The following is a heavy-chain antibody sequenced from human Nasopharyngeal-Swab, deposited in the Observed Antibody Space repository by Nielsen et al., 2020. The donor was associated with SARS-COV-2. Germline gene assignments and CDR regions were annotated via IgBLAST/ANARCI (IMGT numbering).Heavy chain of an antibody. D-gene: IGHD3-3*01. CDR3: ARAELDFWSGYYTTLYWYFDL. CDR2: IYYSGST. Sequence: SETLSLTCTVSGGSISSYYWSWIRQPPGKGLEWIGYIYYSGSTNYNPSLKSRVTISVDTSKNQFPLKLSSVTAADTAVYYCARAELDFWSGYYTTLYWYFDLWGRGTLVTVSS. J-gene: IGHJ2*01. V-gene: IGHV4-59*13. CDR1: GGSISSYY.